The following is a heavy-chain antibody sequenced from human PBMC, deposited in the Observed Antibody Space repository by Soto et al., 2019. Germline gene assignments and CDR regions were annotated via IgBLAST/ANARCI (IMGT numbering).Heavy chain of an antibody. Sequence: SGGSPRLSCAASGFTFTRYSMNWVRQAPGKGLEWVSSISSSSSTIYYADSVKGRFTISRDNAKNSLYLQMNSLRDEDTAVYYCARAGTTVFVSVDYWGQGTLVTVSS. CDR3: ARAGTTVFVSVDY. CDR1: GFTFTRYS. CDR2: ISSSSSTI. V-gene: IGHV3-48*02. D-gene: IGHD1-7*01. J-gene: IGHJ4*02.